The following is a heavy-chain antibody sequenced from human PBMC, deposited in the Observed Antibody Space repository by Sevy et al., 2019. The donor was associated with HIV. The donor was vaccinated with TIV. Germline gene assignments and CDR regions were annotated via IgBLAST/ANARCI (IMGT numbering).Heavy chain of an antibody. V-gene: IGHV3-9*01. CDR1: GFTFDEYA. CDR3: AKERNYYDTNGYYSYYFDY. D-gene: IGHD3-22*01. CDR2: ISWNSGNI. J-gene: IGHJ4*02. Sequence: GGSLRLSCAASGFTFDEYAMHWVRQAPGKGLEWVSGISWNSGNIGYADSVKGRFTISRDNAKNSLYLQMNSLGPEDTALYYCAKERNYYDTNGYYSYYFDYWGQGTLVTVSS.